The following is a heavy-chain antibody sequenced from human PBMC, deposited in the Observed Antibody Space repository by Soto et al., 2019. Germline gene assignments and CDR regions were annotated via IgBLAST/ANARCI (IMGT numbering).Heavy chain of an antibody. CDR2: IDPNSGGT. CDR3: ARLFITMVRGVYYYYYMDV. CDR1: GYTFTGYY. Sequence: ASVKVSCKASGYTFTGYYMHWVRQAPGQGLERMGWIDPNSGGTNYAQKFQGWVTMTRDTSISTAYMELSRLRSDDTAVYYCARLFITMVRGVYYYYYMDVWGKGTTVTVSS. J-gene: IGHJ6*03. V-gene: IGHV1-2*04. D-gene: IGHD3-10*01.